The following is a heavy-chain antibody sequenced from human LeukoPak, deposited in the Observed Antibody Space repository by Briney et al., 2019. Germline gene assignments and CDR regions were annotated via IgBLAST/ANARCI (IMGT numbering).Heavy chain of an antibody. J-gene: IGHJ4*02. V-gene: IGHV1-46*01. CDR1: GYTFTSYY. D-gene: IGHD1-1*01. Sequence: ASVKVSCKASGYTFTSYYLDWVRQAPGKGLECMGVINPSGGSTRYAQKFQGRVTMTGDPSTRTVYMELSSLTSDDTAVYYCARGTTDAYWGQGTPVTVSS. CDR3: ARGTTDAY. CDR2: INPSGGST.